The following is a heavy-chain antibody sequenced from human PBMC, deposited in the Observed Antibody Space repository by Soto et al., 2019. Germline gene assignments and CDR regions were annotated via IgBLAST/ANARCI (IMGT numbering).Heavy chain of an antibody. CDR1: GFTFSGYS. CDR2: ISGPSIYI. V-gene: IGHV3-21*01. D-gene: IGHD3-9*01. Sequence: EVQLVESGGGLVKPGGSLRLSCVASGFTFSGYSINWVRQAPGKGLEWVSYISGPSIYIYYADSVKGRFTISRDNAQSAVYLQMNSLRSEDTAVYYCARGCRYGFNVWGQGTTVSVSS. CDR3: ARGCRYGFNV. J-gene: IGHJ6*02.